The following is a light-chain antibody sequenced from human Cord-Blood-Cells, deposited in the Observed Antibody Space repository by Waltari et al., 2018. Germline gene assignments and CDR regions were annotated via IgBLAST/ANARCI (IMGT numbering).Light chain of an antibody. CDR1: SSHIGSNT. CDR3: AAWDDSLNGVV. Sequence: QSVLTQPPSASGTPGQRVTISCSGSSSHIGSNTVNWYQQIPGTAPNLLIYSNNQRPAGVPDRFSGSKSGTSASLAISGLQSEDEADYYCAAWDDSLNGVVFGGGTKLTVL. J-gene: IGLJ2*01. V-gene: IGLV1-44*01. CDR2: SNN.